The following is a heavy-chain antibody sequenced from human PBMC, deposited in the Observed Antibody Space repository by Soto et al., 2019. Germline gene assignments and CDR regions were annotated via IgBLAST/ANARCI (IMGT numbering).Heavy chain of an antibody. CDR3: ARGIGYCSSINCYSSRRLRFDS. V-gene: IGHV4-34*01. Sequence: PAETLSLTFSVYVWSFSGYYGTWIRQSPEKGLEWIGEVNHSGTTYYNPSLKTRVTISVHTPKNQFSLKMSSVTAADTAVYYCARGIGYCSSINCYSSRRLRFDSWGQGTLVTVSS. CDR2: VNHSGTT. CDR1: VWSFSGYY. D-gene: IGHD2-2*01. J-gene: IGHJ4*02.